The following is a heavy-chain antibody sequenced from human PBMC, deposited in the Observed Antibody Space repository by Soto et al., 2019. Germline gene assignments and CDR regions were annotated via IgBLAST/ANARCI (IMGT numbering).Heavy chain of an antibody. Sequence: QVQLVESGGGVVQPGRSLRLSCAATGFTFSSYGMHWVRQAPGKGLEWVAVIWYDGSNKYYADSVKGRFTISRDNSKNTLYLQINSLRAEDTAVYYCARDPKMATITPYYFDYWGQGTLVTVSS. CDR1: GFTFSSYG. V-gene: IGHV3-33*01. J-gene: IGHJ4*02. CDR3: ARDPKMATITPYYFDY. D-gene: IGHD5-12*01. CDR2: IWYDGSNK.